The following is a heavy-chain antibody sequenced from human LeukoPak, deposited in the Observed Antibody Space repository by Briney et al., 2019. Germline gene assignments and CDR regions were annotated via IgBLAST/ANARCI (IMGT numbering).Heavy chain of an antibody. J-gene: IGHJ4*02. CDR3: ARAHSSSWYRYYFDY. CDR2: IYYSGST. V-gene: IGHV4-59*01. Sequence: SETLSLTCTLSGGSISSYYWSWIRQPPRKGLECVGYIYYSGSTNYNPSLKSRVTISVDTSKNQFSLKLSSVTAADTAVYYCARAHSSSWYRYYFDYWGQGTLVTVSS. D-gene: IGHD6-13*01. CDR1: GGSISSYY.